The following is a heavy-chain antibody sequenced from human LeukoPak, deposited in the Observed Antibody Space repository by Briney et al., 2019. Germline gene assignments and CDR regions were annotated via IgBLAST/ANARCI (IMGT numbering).Heavy chain of an antibody. J-gene: IGHJ4*02. CDR1: GFTFNSFA. CDR3: AKVPLCSGGSCYSDYFDY. Sequence: GGSLRLSCAASGFTFNSFAMSWVRQAPGKGLEWVSTIRGSSGNTYYADSVKGRFTISRDNSNNTLYLQMDTLRAEDTAVYYCAKVPLCSGGSCYSDYFDYWGQGTQVTVSS. D-gene: IGHD2-15*01. V-gene: IGHV3-23*01. CDR2: IRGSSGNT.